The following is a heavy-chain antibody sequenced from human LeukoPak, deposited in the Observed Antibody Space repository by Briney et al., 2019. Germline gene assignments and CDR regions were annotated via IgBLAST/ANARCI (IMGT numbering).Heavy chain of an antibody. CDR2: IDHGGGI. V-gene: IGHV4-38-2*02. D-gene: IGHD1/OR15-1a*01. CDR3: ARDSGNWNIDY. Sequence: SETLSLTCAVSGFSVSTIHYYWGWVRQSPGKGLEWIASIDHGGGIHCIPSLQSRLTISRDTSNNHFSLRLSSVTAADTAVYYCARDSGNWNIDYWGRGILVTVSP. CDR1: GFSVSTIHYY. J-gene: IGHJ4*02.